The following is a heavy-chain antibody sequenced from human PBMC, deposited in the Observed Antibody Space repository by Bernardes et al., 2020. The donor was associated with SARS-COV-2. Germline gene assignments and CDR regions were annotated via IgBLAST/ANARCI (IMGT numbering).Heavy chain of an antibody. CDR3: AREAYSSSWQAYYFDY. CDR2: IWYDGSNK. V-gene: IGHV3-33*01. Sequence: GGSLRLSCAASGFTFSSYGMHWVRQAPGKGLEWVAVIWYDGSNKYYADSVKGRFTISRDNSKNTLYLQMNSLRAEDTAVYYCAREAYSSSWQAYYFDYWGQGTLVTVSS. J-gene: IGHJ4*02. D-gene: IGHD6-13*01. CDR1: GFTFSSYG.